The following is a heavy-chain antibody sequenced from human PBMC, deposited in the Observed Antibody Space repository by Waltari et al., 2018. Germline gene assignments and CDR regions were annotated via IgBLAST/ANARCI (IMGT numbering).Heavy chain of an antibody. D-gene: IGHD3-3*01. V-gene: IGHV3-15*07. CDR3: TTDGYDFWSGYPKSFDY. CDR2: IKSKTEGGTT. J-gene: IGHJ4*02. CDR1: GLTLSNGW. Sequence: EVQLVASGGGLVKPGGSVRLSCPASGLTLSNGWMNWVRQAPGKGLEWVGRIKSKTEGGTTDYAAPVKGRITISRDDSKNTLYLQMNSLKTEDTAVYYCTTDGYDFWSGYPKSFDYWGQGTLVTVSS.